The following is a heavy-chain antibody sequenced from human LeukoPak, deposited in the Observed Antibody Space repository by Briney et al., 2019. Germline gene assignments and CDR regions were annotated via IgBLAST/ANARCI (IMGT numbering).Heavy chain of an antibody. CDR2: INHDATEK. Sequence: PGGSLRLSCVASGFSFDSYWMNWVRQAPGRGLEWVANINHDATEKYYVDSVKGRFTISRDNAKNSLYLQMNSLRAEDTAVYYCAREYITMVRGVIITSWFDPWGQGTLVTASS. V-gene: IGHV3-7*01. J-gene: IGHJ5*02. CDR1: GFSFDSYW. D-gene: IGHD3-10*01. CDR3: AREYITMVRGVIITSWFDP.